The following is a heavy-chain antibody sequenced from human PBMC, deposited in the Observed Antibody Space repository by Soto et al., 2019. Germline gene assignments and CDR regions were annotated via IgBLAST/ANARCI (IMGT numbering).Heavy chain of an antibody. CDR2: ISGSGGST. V-gene: IGHV3-23*01. J-gene: IGHJ4*02. D-gene: IGHD1-26*01. Sequence: EVQLLESGGGLVQPGGSLRLSCAASGFTFSSYAMSWVRQAPGKGLEWVSAISGSGGSTYYADSVKGRLTISRDNSRNTLYLQMNSGRAEDTAVYYCAKEHSGGYYANPYRFDYGGQGTLVAVSS. CDR1: GFTFSSYA. CDR3: AKEHSGGYYANPYRFDY.